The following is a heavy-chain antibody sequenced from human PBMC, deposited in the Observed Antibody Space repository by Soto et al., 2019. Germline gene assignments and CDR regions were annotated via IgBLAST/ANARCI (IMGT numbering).Heavy chain of an antibody. D-gene: IGHD2-21*02. J-gene: IGHJ4*02. V-gene: IGHV4-30-4*01. Sequence: QVQLQVSGPGLVKPSQSLSLTCTVSGGSITSDDYYWSWIRQPPGRGLEWIGYIFYSGSTHYNPSLKSRFIISLDTSKKQVSLKLSSVTAADTAVYYCASPNCGGDCSYRHDRYYFESWGQGTLVTVSS. CDR1: GGSITSDDYY. CDR2: IFYSGST. CDR3: ASPNCGGDCSYRHDRYYFES.